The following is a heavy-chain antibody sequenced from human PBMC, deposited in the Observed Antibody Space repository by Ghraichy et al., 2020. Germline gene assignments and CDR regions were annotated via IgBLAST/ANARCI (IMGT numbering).Heavy chain of an antibody. D-gene: IGHD6-13*01. V-gene: IGHV3-21*01. CDR3: AREFNYGAAGHECFDY. CDR2: ISSSGYYI. Sequence: GSLRLSCAASGFTFSDYSMNWVRQAPGKGLEWVSSISSSGYYIYYADSLKGRFTISRDNAKNSLYLQMNGLRVEDTALYYCAREFNYGAAGHECFDYWGQATLVIVSS. J-gene: IGHJ4*02. CDR1: GFTFSDYS.